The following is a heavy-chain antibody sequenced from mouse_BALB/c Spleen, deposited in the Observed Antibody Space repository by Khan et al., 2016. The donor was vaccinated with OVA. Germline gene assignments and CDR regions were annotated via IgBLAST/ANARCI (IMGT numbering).Heavy chain of an antibody. CDR3: ARWATCYFDV. D-gene: IGHD3-1*01. CDR2: IYPGGGYT. J-gene: IGHJ1*01. V-gene: IGHV1-63*02. CDR1: GYTFTNYW. Sequence: QIQLVQSGAELVRPGTSVKISCKASGYTFTNYWLGWIKQRPGHGLEWIGDIYPGGGYTNYNEKFKGKATLTAGTSSSTAYMQLSGLTSEDSTVYFCARWATCYFDVWGAGTTVTVSS.